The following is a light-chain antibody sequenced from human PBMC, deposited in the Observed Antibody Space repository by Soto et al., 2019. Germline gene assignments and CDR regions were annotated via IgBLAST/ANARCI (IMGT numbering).Light chain of an antibody. CDR1: QSIRHY. Sequence: HITHSPPTLSASVGDRVTITCRASQSIRHYLAWYQQMPGKAPKLLIYGASTLQSGVPSRFSGSGSGTEFTLTISSLQPDDFGTYFCQHNNSYSQTFGQGTKV. V-gene: IGKV1-5*01. CDR2: GAS. CDR3: QHNNSYSQT. J-gene: IGKJ1*01.